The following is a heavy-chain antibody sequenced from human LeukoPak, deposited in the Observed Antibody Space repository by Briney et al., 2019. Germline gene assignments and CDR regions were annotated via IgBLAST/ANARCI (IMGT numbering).Heavy chain of an antibody. D-gene: IGHD3-22*01. CDR3: AKGHYSESSGYFDY. J-gene: IGHJ4*02. CDR2: VGGSGSGT. V-gene: IGHV3-23*01. Sequence: GGSLRLSCAASGFTFSDYYMSWVRQAPGKGLEWVSAVGGSGSGTHYADSVKGRFTISRDNSKITLYLQMNSLRAEDTAVYYCAKGHYSESSGYFDYWGQGTLVTVSS. CDR1: GFTFSDYY.